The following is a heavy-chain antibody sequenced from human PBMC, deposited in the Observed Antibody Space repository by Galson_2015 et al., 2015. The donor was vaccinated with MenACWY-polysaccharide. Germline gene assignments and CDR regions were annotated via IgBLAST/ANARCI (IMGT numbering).Heavy chain of an antibody. D-gene: IGHD2-21*02. CDR1: GFSFNGYA. V-gene: IGHV3-23*01. CDR2: ISVGGDTT. J-gene: IGHJ4*02. Sequence: SLRLSCAASGFSFNGYAMCWVRRAPGKGLEWVSTISVGGDTTYYADSVKGRFTISRDNSKNTLYLQMNSLRAEDTAIYYCAKAVVATALLDYWGQGTLVTVSS. CDR3: AKAVVATALLDY.